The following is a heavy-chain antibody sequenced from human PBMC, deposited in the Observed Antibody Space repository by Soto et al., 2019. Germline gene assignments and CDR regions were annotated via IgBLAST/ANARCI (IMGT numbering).Heavy chain of an antibody. D-gene: IGHD2-8*02. V-gene: IGHV1-69*13. J-gene: IGHJ6*02. Sequence: PSVKVSCKASGGTFSSYAISWVRQAPGQGLEWMGGIIPIFGTANYAQRFQGRVTITADESTSTAYMELSSLRSEDTAVYYCARSTRGGLYYYYYGMDVWGQGTTVTVSS. CDR2: IIPIFGTA. CDR3: ARSTRGGLYYYYYGMDV. CDR1: GGTFSSYA.